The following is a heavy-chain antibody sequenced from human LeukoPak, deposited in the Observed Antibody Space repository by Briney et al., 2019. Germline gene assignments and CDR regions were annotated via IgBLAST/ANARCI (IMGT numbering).Heavy chain of an antibody. CDR3: AKDIGSYYDY. J-gene: IGHJ4*02. D-gene: IGHD3-10*01. CDR2: IQYDGSKK. V-gene: IGHV3-30*02. Sequence: GGSLRLSCSASGFTLSNYWMHWVRQAPGKGLEWVTFIQYDGSKKYYADSVKGRFTISRDNSKNTLYLEMNSLRAEDTAVYYCAKDIGSYYDYWGQGILVTVSS. CDR1: GFTLSNYW.